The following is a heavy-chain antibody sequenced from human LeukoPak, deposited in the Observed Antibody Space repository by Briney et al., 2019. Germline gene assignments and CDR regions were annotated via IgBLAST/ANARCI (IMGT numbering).Heavy chain of an antibody. J-gene: IGHJ4*02. CDR2: IKQDGSEK. D-gene: IGHD3-10*01. CDR1: GFTFGSYW. V-gene: IGHV3-7*01. Sequence: PGGSLRLSCAASGFTFGSYWMSWVRQAPGKGLEWVANIKQDGSEKYYMDSVKGRFTISRDNAKNSLYLQMNSLRAEDTAVYYCAREAGRVGSYFPYYFDYWGQGTLVTVSS. CDR3: AREAGRVGSYFPYYFDY.